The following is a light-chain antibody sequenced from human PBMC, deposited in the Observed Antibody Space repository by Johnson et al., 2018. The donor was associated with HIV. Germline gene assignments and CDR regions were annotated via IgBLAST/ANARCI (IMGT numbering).Light chain of an antibody. CDR1: SSNIGNNY. CDR2: ENT. CDR3: GTWDSSLSAGPYV. Sequence: QSVLTQPPSVSAAPGQKVTISCSGSSSNIGNNYVSWYQQLPGTAPKLLIYENTKQPPGIPDRFSGSKSGTSATLGITGLQTGDEADYYCGTWDSSLSAGPYVFGTGTKVTVL. V-gene: IGLV1-51*02. J-gene: IGLJ1*01.